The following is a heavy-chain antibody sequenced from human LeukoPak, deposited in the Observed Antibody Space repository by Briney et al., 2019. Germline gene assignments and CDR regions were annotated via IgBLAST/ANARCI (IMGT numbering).Heavy chain of an antibody. CDR1: GYSFTSYW. Sequence: GESLKISCKGSGYSFTSYWIGWVRQMPGKGLEWMGIIYPGDSDTRYSPSFQGQVTISADESISTAYLQWSSLKASDTAMYYCARSYYYDSSGYYGVCAFDIWGQGTMVTVSS. V-gene: IGHV5-51*01. D-gene: IGHD3-22*01. CDR3: ARSYYYDSSGYYGVCAFDI. J-gene: IGHJ3*02. CDR2: IYPGDSDT.